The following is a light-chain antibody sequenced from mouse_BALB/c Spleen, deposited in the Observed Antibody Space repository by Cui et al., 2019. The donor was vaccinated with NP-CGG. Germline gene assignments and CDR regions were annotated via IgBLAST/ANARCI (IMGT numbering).Light chain of an antibody. CDR3: ALWYSNHWV. CDR2: GTN. CDR1: TGAVTINNY. J-gene: IGLJ1*01. Sequence: VVTQQSSPPTSPGETVTLTCRSRTGAVTINNYANWVQENPDHLFTGLIGGTNNRVPGVPARFSGSLIGDRAALTIKGAQTDDEAIYFCALWYSNHWVVGGGTKLTVL. V-gene: IGLV1*01.